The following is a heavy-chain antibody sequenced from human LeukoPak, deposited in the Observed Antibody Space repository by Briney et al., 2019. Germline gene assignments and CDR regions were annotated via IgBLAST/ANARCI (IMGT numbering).Heavy chain of an antibody. Sequence: PSQTLSLTCTVSGDSISSGGHYWSWIRQHPGKGLEWIGYIYYTATTYYNPSPKSRVTISIDTSKKQFSLNLRSVTAADTAVYYCARTVSGYHLDYWGQGTLVTVSS. D-gene: IGHD3-9*01. J-gene: IGHJ4*02. CDR1: GDSISSGGHY. CDR3: ARTVSGYHLDY. V-gene: IGHV4-31*03. CDR2: IYYTATT.